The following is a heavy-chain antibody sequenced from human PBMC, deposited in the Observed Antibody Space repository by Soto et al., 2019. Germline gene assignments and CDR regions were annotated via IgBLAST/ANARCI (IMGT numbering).Heavy chain of an antibody. Sequence: SETLSLTCAVYGGSFSGYYWSWIRQPPGKGLEWIGEINHSGSTNYNPSLKSRVTISVDTSKNQFSLKLSSVTAADTAVYYCARAGPYGSGSFKYPNYYMDVWGKGTTVTVSS. D-gene: IGHD3-10*01. V-gene: IGHV4-34*01. CDR2: INHSGST. J-gene: IGHJ6*03. CDR1: GGSFSGYY. CDR3: ARAGPYGSGSFKYPNYYMDV.